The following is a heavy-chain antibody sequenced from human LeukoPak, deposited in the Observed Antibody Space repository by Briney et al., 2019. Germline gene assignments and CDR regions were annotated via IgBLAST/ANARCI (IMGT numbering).Heavy chain of an antibody. CDR3: ARDPVWFGELTYYYYDMDV. J-gene: IGHJ6*02. CDR2: FYSGGST. V-gene: IGHV3-66*02. D-gene: IGHD3-10*01. Sequence: GGSLRLSCAASGLTVSNNYMSWVRQAPGKGLEGVSVFYSGGSTYYADSVNGRFTLSRDNSQSTLYLQMNSLRAEDTAVYYCARDPVWFGELTYYYYDMDVWGQGTTVTVSS. CDR1: GLTVSNNY.